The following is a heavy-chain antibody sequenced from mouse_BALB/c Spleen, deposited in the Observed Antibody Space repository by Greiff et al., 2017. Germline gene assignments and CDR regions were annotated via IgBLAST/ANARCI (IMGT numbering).Heavy chain of an antibody. CDR2: INPSNGGT. Sequence: VQLQQSGAELVKPGASVKLSCKASGYIFTSYYMYWVKQRPGQGLEWIGEINPSNGGTNFNEKFKSKATLTVDKSSSTAYMQLSSLTSEDSAVYYCTRGDYGSSFDYWGQGTTLTVSS. V-gene: IGHV1S81*02. J-gene: IGHJ2*01. CDR3: TRGDYGSSFDY. D-gene: IGHD1-1*01. CDR1: GYIFTSYY.